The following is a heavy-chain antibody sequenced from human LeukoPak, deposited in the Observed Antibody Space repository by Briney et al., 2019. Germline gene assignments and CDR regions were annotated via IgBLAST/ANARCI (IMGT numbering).Heavy chain of an antibody. CDR1: GFTFRIYS. V-gene: IGHV3-21*01. J-gene: IGHJ4*02. D-gene: IGHD2-2*01. CDR3: ARGVRYCTSTTCTPDY. Sequence: GGSLRLSCAASGFTFRIYSMNWVRQAPGKGLEWVSSISSSSNYIYYADSVKGRFTISRDNAKNSLYLQMNSLRAEDTAVYYCARGVRYCTSTTCTPDYWGQGTLVTVSS. CDR2: ISSSSNYI.